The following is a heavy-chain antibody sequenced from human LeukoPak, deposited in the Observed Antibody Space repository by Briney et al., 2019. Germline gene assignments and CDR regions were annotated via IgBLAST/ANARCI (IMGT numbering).Heavy chain of an antibody. CDR2: INQSGNS. J-gene: IGHJ4*02. CDR1: GGSLSGSY. CDR3: ARQKPSTFRQYGRGRPLDS. Sequence: SETLSLTCDVNGGSLSGSYWSWIRQSPEKGLEWIGEINQSGNSNYNPSLKSRVTILVDTSKNQFSLKLSSVTAADTAVYYCARQKPSTFRQYGRGRPLDSWGQGTLVTVSS. D-gene: IGHD4-11*01. V-gene: IGHV4-34*01.